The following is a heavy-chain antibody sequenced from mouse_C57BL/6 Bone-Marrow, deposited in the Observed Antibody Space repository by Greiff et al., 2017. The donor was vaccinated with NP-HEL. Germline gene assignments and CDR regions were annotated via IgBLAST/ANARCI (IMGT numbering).Heavy chain of an antibody. Sequence: EVKVVESGGGLVKPGGSLKLSCAASGFTFSSYAMSWVRQTPEKRLEWVATISDGGSYTYYPDNVKGRFTISRDNAKTNLYLQMSHLKSEDTAMYYCARSQRYWGQGTSVTVSS. CDR1: GFTFSSYA. J-gene: IGHJ4*01. CDR3: ARSQRY. V-gene: IGHV5-4*03. CDR2: ISDGGSYT.